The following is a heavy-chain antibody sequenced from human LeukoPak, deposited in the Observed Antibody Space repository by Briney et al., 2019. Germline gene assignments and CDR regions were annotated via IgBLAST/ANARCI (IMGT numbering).Heavy chain of an antibody. CDR3: AKAGGYSYGYHFDY. CDR2: ISVSGSI. J-gene: IGHJ4*02. CDR1: GFTLSSYA. D-gene: IGHD5-18*01. Sequence: GGSLRLSCAASGFTLSSYAMNWVRQAPGKGLEWVSVISVSGSIYYADSVKGRFTISRDKSKNTLYLQMNSLRAEDTAVYYCAKAGGYSYGYHFDYWGQGTLVTVSS. V-gene: IGHV3-23*01.